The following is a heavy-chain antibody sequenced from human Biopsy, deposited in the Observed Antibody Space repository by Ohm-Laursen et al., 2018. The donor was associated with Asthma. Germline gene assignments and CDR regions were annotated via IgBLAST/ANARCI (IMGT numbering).Heavy chain of an antibody. CDR1: GYNFATYW. CDR2: IYGGDSDT. V-gene: IGHV5-51*01. D-gene: IGHD1/OR15-1a*01. CDR3: ARQQQHFEY. J-gene: IGHJ4*02. Sequence: GESLKISCKGSGYNFATYWIGWVRQMPGKGLELMGIIYGGDSDTTYSPSFEGQVTMSVDKSIRTAYLQWSSLKASDTAVYYCARQQQHFEYWGQGTQVTVSS.